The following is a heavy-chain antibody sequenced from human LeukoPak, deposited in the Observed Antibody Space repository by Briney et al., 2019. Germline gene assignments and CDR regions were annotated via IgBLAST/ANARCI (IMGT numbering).Heavy chain of an antibody. D-gene: IGHD6-13*01. CDR1: GFTFSTYW. CDR2: TNSDGSST. Sequence: GGSLRLSCVASGFTFSTYWVHWVRQAPGKGLVWVSRTNSDGSSTLYADSVKGRFTISRDNAKNTQYLQMDSLRAEDTAVYYCARAGIATAGTKGGLAYWGQGTLVTVSS. CDR3: ARAGIATAGTKGGLAY. J-gene: IGHJ4*02. V-gene: IGHV3-74*01.